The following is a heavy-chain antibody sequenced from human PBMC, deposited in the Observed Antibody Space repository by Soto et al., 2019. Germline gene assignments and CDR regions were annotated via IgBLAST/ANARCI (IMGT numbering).Heavy chain of an antibody. CDR2: INAGNGNT. V-gene: IGHV1-3*01. CDR1: GYTFTSYA. Sequence: ASVKVSCKASGYTFTSYAMHWVRQAPGQRLEWMGWINAGNGNTKYSQKFQGRVTITRDTSASTAYMELSSLRSEDTAVYYCASWSAAVYYASSGYYPNYPFDIWRQRTMVTVSS. J-gene: IGHJ3*02. D-gene: IGHD3-22*01. CDR3: ASWSAAVYYASSGYYPNYPFDI.